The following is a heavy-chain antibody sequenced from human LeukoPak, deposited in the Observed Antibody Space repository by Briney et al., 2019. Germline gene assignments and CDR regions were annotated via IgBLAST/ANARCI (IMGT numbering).Heavy chain of an antibody. V-gene: IGHV3-20*04. CDR3: AKNSVGSGWYAIRYFQH. Sequence: GGSLRLSCAASGFTFDDYGMSWVRQAPGKGLEWVSGINWNGGSTGYADSVKGRFTISRDNSKNTLYLQMNSLRAEDTAVYYCAKNSVGSGWYAIRYFQHWGQGTLVTVSS. J-gene: IGHJ1*01. CDR1: GFTFDDYG. CDR2: INWNGGST. D-gene: IGHD6-13*01.